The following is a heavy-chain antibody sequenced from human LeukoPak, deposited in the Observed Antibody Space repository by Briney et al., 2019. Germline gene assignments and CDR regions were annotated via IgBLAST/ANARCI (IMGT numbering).Heavy chain of an antibody. V-gene: IGHV5-51*01. J-gene: IGHJ4*02. CDR1: GYSFTSYW. D-gene: IGHD3-22*01. Sequence: GESLKISCKGSGYSFTSYWIGWVRQMPGKGLEWMGIIYPGDSDTRYSPSFQGQVTISADKSISTAYLQWSSLQASDTAMYYCARLPFLLRYDSSGYDYWGQGTLVTVSS. CDR2: IYPGDSDT. CDR3: ARLPFLLRYDSSGYDY.